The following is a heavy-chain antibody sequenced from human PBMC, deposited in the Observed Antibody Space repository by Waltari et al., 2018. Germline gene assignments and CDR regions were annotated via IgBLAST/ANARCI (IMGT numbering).Heavy chain of an antibody. CDR1: GYTFTGYY. CDR3: ARETVRGYQGYYGMDV. V-gene: IGHV1-2*02. Sequence: QVQLVQSGAEVKKPGASVKVSCKASGYTFTGYYMHWVRQAPGQGLEWMGWINPNSGGTNYAQKFQGRVTMTRDTSISTAYMELSRLRSDDTAVYYCARETVRGYQGYYGMDVWGQGTTVTVSS. J-gene: IGHJ6*02. D-gene: IGHD2-15*01. CDR2: INPNSGGT.